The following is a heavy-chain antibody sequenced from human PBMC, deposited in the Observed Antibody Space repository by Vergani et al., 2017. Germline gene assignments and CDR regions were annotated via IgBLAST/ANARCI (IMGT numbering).Heavy chain of an antibody. V-gene: IGHV4-59*01. CDR1: GGSISSYY. D-gene: IGHD3-22*01. J-gene: IGHJ5*02. CDR2: IYYSGST. Sequence: QVQLQESGPGLVKPSETLSLTCTVSGGSISSYYWSWIRQPPGKGLEWIGYIYYSGSTNYNPSLKSRVTISVDTSKNQFSLKLSSVTAADTAVYYGARLMYYYDSSGYWGFDPWGQGTLVTVSS. CDR3: ARLMYYYDSSGYWGFDP.